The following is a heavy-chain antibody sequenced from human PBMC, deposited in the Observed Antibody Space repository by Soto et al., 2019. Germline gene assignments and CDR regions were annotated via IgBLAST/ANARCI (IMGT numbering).Heavy chain of an antibody. D-gene: IGHD1-1*01. J-gene: IGHJ5*02. CDR3: VRDGTKTVRDWFDP. Sequence: QVQLQESAPGLVKPSETLSLTCTVSGASISGYYWSWILKSAGKGLEWIGRIYATGTTDYNPSLKRRVMMSVDTSKKQCSLKLRSVTAADTAVYYCVRDGTKTVRDWFDPWGQGISVTVSS. CDR2: IYATGTT. V-gene: IGHV4-4*07. CDR1: GASISGYY.